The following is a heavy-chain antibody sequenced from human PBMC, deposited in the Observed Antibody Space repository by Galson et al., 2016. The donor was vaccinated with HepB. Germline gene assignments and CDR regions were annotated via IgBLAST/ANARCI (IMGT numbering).Heavy chain of an antibody. V-gene: IGHV2-5*02. CDR2: IYWDDNK. J-gene: IGHJ4*02. Sequence: PALVKPTQTLTLPCTFSGFSLSTSGVGVGWIRQPPGKALEWLALIYWDDNKLYRPSLKSRLTITKDTSKNQVVPTMNNMDPVDTATYYCAHRRVDGGYVFHYWGQGTLVTVST. CDR3: AHRRVDGGYVFHY. CDR1: GFSLSTSGVG. D-gene: IGHD5-18*01.